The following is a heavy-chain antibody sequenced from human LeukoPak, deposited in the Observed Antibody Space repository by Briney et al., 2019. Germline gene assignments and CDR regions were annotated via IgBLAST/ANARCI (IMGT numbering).Heavy chain of an antibody. CDR1: GYTFTGYY. CDR3: AREWELADY. CDR2: INTNTGNP. J-gene: IGHJ4*02. Sequence: ASVKVSCKASGYTFTGYYMHWVRQAPGQGLEWMGWINTNTGNPTYAQGFTGRFVFSLDTSVSTAYLQISSLKAEDTAVYYCAREWELADYWGQGTLVTVSS. V-gene: IGHV7-4-1*02. D-gene: IGHD1-26*01.